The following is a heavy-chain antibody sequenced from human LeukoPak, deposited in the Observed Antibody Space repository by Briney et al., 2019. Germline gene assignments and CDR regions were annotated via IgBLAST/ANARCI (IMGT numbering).Heavy chain of an antibody. CDR3: AKGGGYYHTFFDY. J-gene: IGHJ4*02. CDR2: ISGSGGST. D-gene: IGHD1-26*01. Sequence: GGSLRLSCAASGFTFSSYAMSWVRRAPGKGLEWVSAISGSGGSTYYADSVKGRFTISRDNSKNTLYLQMNSLRAEDTAVYYCAKGGGYYHTFFDYWGQGTLVTVSS. V-gene: IGHV3-23*01. CDR1: GFTFSSYA.